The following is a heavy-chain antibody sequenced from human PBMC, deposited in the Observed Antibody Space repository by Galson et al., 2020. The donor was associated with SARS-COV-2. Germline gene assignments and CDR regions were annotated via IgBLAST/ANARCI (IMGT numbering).Heavy chain of an antibody. D-gene: IGHD3-16*01. CDR1: GFTFSTYW. Sequence: GGSLRLSCVASGFTFSTYWMSWIRQAPGKGLEWVGTIKLDGSEKYYVDSVKGRFTISRDNAKNSLYLQMDSLRVEDTAVYYCARVHLGERFWGQGTLVTVSS. V-gene: IGHV3-7*02. J-gene: IGHJ4*02. CDR2: IKLDGSEK. CDR3: ARVHLGERF.